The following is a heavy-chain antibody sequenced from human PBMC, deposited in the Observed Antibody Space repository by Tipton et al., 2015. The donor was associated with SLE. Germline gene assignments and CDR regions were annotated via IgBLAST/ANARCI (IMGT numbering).Heavy chain of an antibody. CDR2: ISSDGKDQ. CDR1: GFTFSCCG. J-gene: IGHJ4*02. D-gene: IGHD6-13*01. CDR3: ASALSHSSSWYYFDY. V-gene: IGHV3-30*03. Sequence: SLRLSCAASGFTFSCCGMHWVRQAPGKGLEWVALISSDGKDQYYADSVKGRISISRDNAKNSLYLQMNSLRAEDTAVYYCASALSHSSSWYYFDYWGQGTLVTVSS.